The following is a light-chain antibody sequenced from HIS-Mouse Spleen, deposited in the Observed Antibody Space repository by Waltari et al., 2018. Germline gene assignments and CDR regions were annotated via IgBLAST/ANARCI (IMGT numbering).Light chain of an antibody. CDR2: GAS. CDR3: QQYGSSPPWP. CDR1: QSVSSSY. J-gene: IGKJ1*01. Sequence: EIVLTQSPGTLSLSPGESATLACRASQSVSSSYLAWYQQKPGQAPRLLIYGASSRATGIPAGFSGSGSGTDFTLTISRLEPEDFAVYYCQQYGSSPPWPFGQGTKVAIK. V-gene: IGKV3-20*01.